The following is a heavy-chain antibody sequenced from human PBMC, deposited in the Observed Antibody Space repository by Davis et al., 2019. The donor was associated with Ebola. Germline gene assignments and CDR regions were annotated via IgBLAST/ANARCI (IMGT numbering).Heavy chain of an antibody. D-gene: IGHD6-19*01. CDR3: SGLGASSGWYLP. J-gene: IGHJ5*02. CDR1: GFTFSSYG. Sequence: PGGSLRLSCAASGFTFSSYGMHWLRQAPGKGLEWVAVISYDGSNKYYADSVKGRFTISRDNSKNTLYLQMNSLRAEDTAVYYCSGLGASSGWYLPWGQGTLVTVSS. CDR2: ISYDGSNK. V-gene: IGHV3-30*03.